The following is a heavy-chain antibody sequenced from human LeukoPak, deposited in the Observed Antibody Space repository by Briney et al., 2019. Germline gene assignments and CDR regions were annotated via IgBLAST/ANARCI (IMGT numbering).Heavy chain of an antibody. CDR2: INLGDSDT. CDR1: GHRFTNHW. Sequence: GESLKISCEVSGHRFTNHWIGWVRQMPGKDLEWMGIINLGDSDTKYSPSFQGQVTISLDKSTSTAYLQWRSLKASDTAMYYCARRPYSGSPNWFDPWGQGTLVTVSS. J-gene: IGHJ5*02. CDR3: ARRPYSGSPNWFDP. D-gene: IGHD1-26*01. V-gene: IGHV5-51*01.